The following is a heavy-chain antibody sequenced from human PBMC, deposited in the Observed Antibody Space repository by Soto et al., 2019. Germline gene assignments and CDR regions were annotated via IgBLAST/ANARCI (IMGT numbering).Heavy chain of an antibody. D-gene: IGHD2-2*02. CDR3: ARALLYSTRPIDF. CDR2: ISSSSDYI. J-gene: IGHJ4*02. Sequence: GGSLRLSCAASGFTFTSYTMNWVRQAPGKGLEWVSSISSSSDYIYYADSMKGRVTISRDNAKNSLFLDMNSLTGEATAVYYCARALLYSTRPIDFWGQGTLVTVSS. V-gene: IGHV3-21*06. CDR1: GFTFTSYT.